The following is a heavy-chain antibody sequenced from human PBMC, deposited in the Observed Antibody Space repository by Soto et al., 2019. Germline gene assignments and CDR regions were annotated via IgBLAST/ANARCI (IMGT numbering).Heavy chain of an antibody. CDR1: GGSFSGYY. J-gene: IGHJ6*03. V-gene: IGHV4-34*01. CDR2: INHSGST. Sequence: SETLSLTCTVYGGSFSGYYWSWIGQRPGKGLEWIGEINHSGSTNYNPSLKSRVTISVDTSKNQFSLKLSSVTAADTAVYYCAREAVVPAASHYMDVWGKGTTVTVSS. CDR3: AREAVVPAASHYMDV. D-gene: IGHD2-2*01.